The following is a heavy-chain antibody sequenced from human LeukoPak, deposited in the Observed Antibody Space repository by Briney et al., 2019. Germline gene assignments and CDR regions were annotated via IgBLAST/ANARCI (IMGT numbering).Heavy chain of an antibody. CDR2: IYTSGST. CDR1: GGSISSYY. D-gene: IGHD3-10*01. J-gene: IGHJ4*02. Sequence: SETLSLTCTVSGGSISSYYWSWLRQPAGKGLEWIGRIYTSGSTNYNPSLKSRVTMSVDTSKNQFSLKLSSVTAADTAVYYCARELSWFGELEVNFDYWGQGTLVTVSS. CDR3: ARELSWFGELEVNFDY. V-gene: IGHV4-4*07.